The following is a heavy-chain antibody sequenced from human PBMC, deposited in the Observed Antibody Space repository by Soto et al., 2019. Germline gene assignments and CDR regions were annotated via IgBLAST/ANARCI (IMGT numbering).Heavy chain of an antibody. D-gene: IGHD6-13*01. V-gene: IGHV3-33*01. CDR3: ARDSSSWYGSYFDY. J-gene: IGHJ4*02. Sequence: QVQLVESGGGVVQPGRSLRLSCAASGFTFSSYGMHWVRQAPGKGLEWVAVIWYDGSNKYYADSVKGRFTISRDNSKNTLYLQMNSLRAEDTAVYYCARDSSSWYGSYFDYWGQRTLVTVSS. CDR2: IWYDGSNK. CDR1: GFTFSSYG.